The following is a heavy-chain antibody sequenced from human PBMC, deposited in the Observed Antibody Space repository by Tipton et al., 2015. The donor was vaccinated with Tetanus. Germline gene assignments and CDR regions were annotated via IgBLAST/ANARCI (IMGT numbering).Heavy chain of an antibody. V-gene: IGHV4-59*05. CDR2: IYYSGSS. D-gene: IGHD4-17*01. CDR3: ARPSTTVTPRAFDV. CDR1: GGSMNSYY. J-gene: IGHJ3*01. Sequence: TLSLTCTVSGGSMNSYYWSWIRQPPGKGLEWIGSIYYSGSSYYNPSLESRVTISLDTSKNRFSLKLTSVTAADAAVYYCARPSTTVTPRAFDVWGQGTMVTVSS.